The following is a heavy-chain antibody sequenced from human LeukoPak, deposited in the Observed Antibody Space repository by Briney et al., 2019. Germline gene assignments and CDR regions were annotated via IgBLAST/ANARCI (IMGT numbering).Heavy chain of an antibody. Sequence: GGSLRLSCAASGFSFSDYDMNWVRQAPGKGLEWVASINGASAYIYYANSVRGRFTISRDNAKNSTYLQMNSLRPDDTAVYYCVRSFRWELRDYWGQGTLVAVSS. CDR2: INGASAYI. V-gene: IGHV3-21*01. CDR3: VRSFRWELRDY. J-gene: IGHJ4*02. CDR1: GFSFSDYD. D-gene: IGHD1-26*01.